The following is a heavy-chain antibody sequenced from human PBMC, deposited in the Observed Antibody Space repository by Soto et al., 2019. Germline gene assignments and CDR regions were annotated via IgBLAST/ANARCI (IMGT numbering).Heavy chain of an antibody. CDR2: ISGSGGST. D-gene: IGHD4-17*01. V-gene: IGHV3-23*01. CDR3: AKRHTTVVNSGGGIDY. J-gene: IGHJ4*02. CDR1: GFTFSSYA. Sequence: GGSLRLSCAASGFTFSSYAMSWVRQAPGKGLEWVSAISGSGGSTYYADSVKGRFTISRDNSKNTLYLQMNSLRAEDTAVYYCAKRHTTVVNSGGGIDYWGQGTLVTVSS.